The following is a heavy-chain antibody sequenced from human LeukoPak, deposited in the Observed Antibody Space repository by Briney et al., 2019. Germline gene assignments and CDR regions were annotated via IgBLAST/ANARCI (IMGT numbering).Heavy chain of an antibody. V-gene: IGHV4-34*01. CDR1: GGSFSGYY. D-gene: IGHD6-13*01. J-gene: IGHJ6*03. CDR2: INHSGST. CDR3: ASFGSSPRYYYYMDV. Sequence: PSETLSLTCAVYGGSFSGYYWSWIRQPPGKGLEWIGEINHSGSTNYNPSLKSRVTISVDTSKNQFSLKLSSVTAADTAVYYCASFGSSPRYYYYMDVWGKWTTVTVSS.